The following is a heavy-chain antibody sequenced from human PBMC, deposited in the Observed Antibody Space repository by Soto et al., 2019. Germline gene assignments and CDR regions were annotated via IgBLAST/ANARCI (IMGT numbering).Heavy chain of an antibody. Sequence: QVQLVQSGAEVKKPGSSVKVSCKASGGTFSSYAISWVRQAPGQGLEWMGGSIPIFGTANYAQKFQGRVTITADEYTSTAYMELSSLRSEDTAVYYCARPLGGGGSYYDGMDVWGQGTTVTVSS. D-gene: IGHD1-26*01. J-gene: IGHJ6*02. CDR2: SIPIFGTA. CDR3: ARPLGGGGSYYDGMDV. CDR1: GGTFSSYA. V-gene: IGHV1-69*01.